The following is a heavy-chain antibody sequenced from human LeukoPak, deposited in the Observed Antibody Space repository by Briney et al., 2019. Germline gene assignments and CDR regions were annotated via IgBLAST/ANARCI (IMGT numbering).Heavy chain of an antibody. CDR3: ASRLYYYYYMDV. CDR2: IYYSGST. J-gene: IGHJ6*03. Sequence: SETLSLTCTVSGGSISSSSHYWGWIRQPPGKGLEWIGSIYYSGSTYYNPSLKSRVTISVDTSKNQFSLKLSSVTAADTAVYYCASRLYYYYYMDVWGKGATVTISS. V-gene: IGHV4-39*01. CDR1: GGSISSSSHY.